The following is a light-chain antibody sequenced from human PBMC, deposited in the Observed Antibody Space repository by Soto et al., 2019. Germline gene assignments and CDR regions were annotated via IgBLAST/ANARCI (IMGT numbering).Light chain of an antibody. CDR2: TAS. CDR1: QGISSW. CDR3: QQANSFPLT. V-gene: IGKV1-12*01. J-gene: IGKJ4*01. Sequence: DLPMTQSPSSVSASVGDRVTITCRASQGISSWLAWYQQKPGKAPNLLTHTASSLQSGVPSRVSGSGSATDFTLTISSLQPEDFAAYYCQQANSFPLTFGGGTKVEIK.